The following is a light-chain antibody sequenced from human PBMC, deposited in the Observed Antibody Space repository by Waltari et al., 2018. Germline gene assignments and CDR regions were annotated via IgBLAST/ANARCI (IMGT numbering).Light chain of an antibody. CDR2: EVS. CDR1: RTDLGTSKL. CDR3: CSFAGSSTS. Sequence: QSALPQPASVSGSPGQSITIPCSNTRTDLGTSKLLSWYQPRPGKAPKLVIYEVSERPSGVSNRFSGSKSGDTASLTISGLQAEDEADYYCCSFAGSSTSFGTGTTVTVL. J-gene: IGLJ1*01. V-gene: IGLV2-23*02.